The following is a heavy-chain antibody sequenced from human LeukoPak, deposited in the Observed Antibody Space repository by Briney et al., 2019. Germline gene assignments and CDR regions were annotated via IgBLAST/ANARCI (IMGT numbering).Heavy chain of an antibody. CDR3: ARHTANGYYYYYYMDV. V-gene: IGHV1-69*13. D-gene: IGHD5-18*01. J-gene: IGHJ6*03. Sequence: ASVKVSCKASGGTFSSYAISWVRQAPGQGLEWMGGIIPIFGTANCAQKFQGRVTITADESTSTAYMELSSLRSEDTAVYYCARHTANGYYYYYYMDVWGKGTTVTISS. CDR1: GGTFSSYA. CDR2: IIPIFGTA.